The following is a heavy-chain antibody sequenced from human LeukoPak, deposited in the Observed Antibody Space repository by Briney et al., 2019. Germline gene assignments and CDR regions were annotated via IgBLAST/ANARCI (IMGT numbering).Heavy chain of an antibody. J-gene: IGHJ3*02. CDR3: ARGAPLLLRAFDI. V-gene: IGHV4-59*12. CDR1: GGSISSYY. Sequence: PSETLSLTCTVSGGSISSYYWSWIRQPPGKGLEWIGYIYYSGSTNYNPSLKSRVTISVDTSKNQFSLKLSSVTAADTAVYYCARGAPLLLRAFDIWGQGTVVTVSS. D-gene: IGHD2-15*01. CDR2: IYYSGST.